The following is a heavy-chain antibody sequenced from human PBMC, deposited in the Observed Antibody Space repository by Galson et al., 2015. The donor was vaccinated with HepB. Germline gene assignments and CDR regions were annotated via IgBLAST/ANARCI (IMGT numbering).Heavy chain of an antibody. CDR2: INPSGGST. CDR1: GYTFTSYY. V-gene: IGHV1-46*03. CDR3: ARDSLPPGAFDI. D-gene: IGHD1-1*01. J-gene: IGHJ3*02. Sequence: SVKVSCKASGYTFTSYYMHWVRQAPGQGLEWMGVINPSGGSTSYAQKFQGRVTMTRDTSTSTVYMELSSLRSEDTAVYYCARDSLPPGAFDIWGQGTMVTVSS.